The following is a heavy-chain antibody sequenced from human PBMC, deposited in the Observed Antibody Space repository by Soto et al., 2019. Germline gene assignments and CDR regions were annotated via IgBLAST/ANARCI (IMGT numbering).Heavy chain of an antibody. CDR1: GFTFSSYG. Sequence: QVQLVESGGGVVQPGRSLRLSCAASGFTFSSYGMHWVRQAPGKGLEWVAVIWYDGSNKYYADYVKGRFTISRDNSKNTLYLQMNSLRAEDTAVYYCARGGIAAPNTIDYWGQGTLVTVSS. CDR2: IWYDGSNK. J-gene: IGHJ4*02. V-gene: IGHV3-33*01. D-gene: IGHD6-13*01. CDR3: ARGGIAAPNTIDY.